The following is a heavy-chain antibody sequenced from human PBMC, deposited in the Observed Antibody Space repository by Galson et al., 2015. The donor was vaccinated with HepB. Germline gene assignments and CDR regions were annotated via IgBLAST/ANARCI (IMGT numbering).Heavy chain of an antibody. D-gene: IGHD3-22*01. Sequence: SLRLSCAASGFTFSSYSMNWVRQAPGKGLEWVSSISSSSSYIYYADSVKGRFTISRDNAKNSLYLQMNSLRAEDTAVYYCASPEDSSGYYPQFDYWGQGTLVTVSS. V-gene: IGHV3-21*01. J-gene: IGHJ4*02. CDR2: ISSSSSYI. CDR3: ASPEDSSGYYPQFDY. CDR1: GFTFSSYS.